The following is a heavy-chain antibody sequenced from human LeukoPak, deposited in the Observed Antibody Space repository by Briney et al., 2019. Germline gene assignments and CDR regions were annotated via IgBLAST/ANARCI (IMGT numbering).Heavy chain of an antibody. CDR3: ARHGGEDIVVVVAAIWFDP. CDR1: GGSISSSSYY. D-gene: IGHD2-15*01. Sequence: PSETLSLTCTVSGGSISSSSYYWGWIRQPPGKGLEWIGSIYYSGSTYHNPSLKSRVTISVDTSKNQFSLKLSSVTAADTAVYYCARHGGEDIVVVVAAIWFDPWGQGTLVTVSS. CDR2: IYYSGST. V-gene: IGHV4-39*01. J-gene: IGHJ5*02.